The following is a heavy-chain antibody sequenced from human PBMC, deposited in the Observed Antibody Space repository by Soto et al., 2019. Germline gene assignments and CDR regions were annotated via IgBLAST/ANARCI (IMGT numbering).Heavy chain of an antibody. J-gene: IGHJ4*02. CDR3: AKSPTFNWKDRYFYFDY. CDR2: ISGSDGST. D-gene: IGHD1-1*01. V-gene: IGHV3-23*01. CDR1: GFSFSSYA. Sequence: GSLRLSCAASGFSFSSYAMSWVRQAPGKGLEWVSAISGSDGSTYYADSVKGQFTISRDNSKNTLYLQMNSLRAEDTAVYYCAKSPTFNWKDRYFYFDYCGQGTVVTVSS.